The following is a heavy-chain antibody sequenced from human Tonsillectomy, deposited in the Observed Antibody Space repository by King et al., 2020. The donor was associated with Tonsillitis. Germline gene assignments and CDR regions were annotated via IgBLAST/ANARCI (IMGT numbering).Heavy chain of an antibody. Sequence: EVQLVESGGGLVQPGGSLRLSCAASGFTFSSYAMSLVRQAPVKGLEWVSAISGSGGSTYSADSVKGRFTISRDNSKNTLYLQMNSLRAEDTAVYYCAKDRTPATATVGSVAFDIWGQGTMVTVSS. CDR2: ISGSGGST. CDR1: GFTFSSYA. D-gene: IGHD2-15*01. J-gene: IGHJ3*02. CDR3: AKDRTPATATVGSVAFDI. V-gene: IGHV3-23*04.